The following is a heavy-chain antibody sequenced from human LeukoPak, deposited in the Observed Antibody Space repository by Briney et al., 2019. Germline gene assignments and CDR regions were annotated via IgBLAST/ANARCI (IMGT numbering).Heavy chain of an antibody. J-gene: IGHJ4*02. D-gene: IGHD5-24*01. CDR3: ASERWSRRSYFDS. CDR1: GGSVDNSNYY. Sequence: SETLSLTCAVSGGSVDNSNYYWAWIRQPPGKGLEWIGTIFSSGSTFYSPSLETRITISVDTSMTQFSLKLSSVTAADTAVYFCASERWSRRSYFDSWGQGILVTVSS. CDR2: IFSSGST. V-gene: IGHV4-39*07.